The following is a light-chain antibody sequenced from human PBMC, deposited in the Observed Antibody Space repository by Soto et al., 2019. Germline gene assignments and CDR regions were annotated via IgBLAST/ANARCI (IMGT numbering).Light chain of an antibody. Sequence: AIQLTQSPSSLSASVEDRVTITCRASQGISNALAWYQQKPGKAPKLLISHASSLESGFPSRFSGSGSGTDFTLTISSLQPEDFATYHCQQFNTYPTFGGGTKVEIK. V-gene: IGKV1-13*02. CDR1: QGISNA. J-gene: IGKJ4*01. CDR2: HAS. CDR3: QQFNTYPT.